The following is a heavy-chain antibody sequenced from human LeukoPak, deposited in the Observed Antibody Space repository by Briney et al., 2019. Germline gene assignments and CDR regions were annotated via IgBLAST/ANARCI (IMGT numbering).Heavy chain of an antibody. V-gene: IGHV4-61*01. CDR1: GGSVSSSSYY. CDR3: ARVGHDYSTYYYYYYMDV. J-gene: IGHJ6*03. D-gene: IGHD4-11*01. CDR2: IYYSGST. Sequence: ASETLSLTCTVSGGSVSSSSYYWGWIRQPPGKGLEWIGYIYYSGSTNYNPSLKSRVTISVDTSKNQFSLKLSSVTAADTAVYYCARVGHDYSTYYYYYYMDVWGKGTTVTVSS.